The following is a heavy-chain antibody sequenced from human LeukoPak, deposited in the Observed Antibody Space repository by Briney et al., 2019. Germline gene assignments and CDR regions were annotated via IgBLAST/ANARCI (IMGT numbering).Heavy chain of an antibody. CDR1: GFTFSGYW. CDR3: ARVQTGTTNWFDP. CDR2: INQDGSGK. V-gene: IGHV3-7*04. J-gene: IGHJ5*02. D-gene: IGHD1-1*01. Sequence: GRSRRLSCAASGFTFSGYWMSWVRQAAGKGLEWVANINQDGSGKYYVDSVKGRFTISRDNAKNSLYLQMNSLRAEDTAVYYCARVQTGTTNWFDPWGQGTLVTVSS.